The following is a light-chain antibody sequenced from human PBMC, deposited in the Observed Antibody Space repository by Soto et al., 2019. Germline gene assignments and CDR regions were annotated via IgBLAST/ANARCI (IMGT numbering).Light chain of an antibody. V-gene: IGLV2-14*03. CDR3: ASYTAATTLGRV. CDR1: DSDIGSYNY. J-gene: IGLJ3*02. Sequence: QSALAQPASVSGSPGQSITISCSGTDSDIGSYNYASWYQQHPGKAPKLMIYDVTNRPSGISSRFSGSKSGNTASLTISDLQTDDEADYYCASYTAATTLGRVFGGGTQLTVL. CDR2: DVT.